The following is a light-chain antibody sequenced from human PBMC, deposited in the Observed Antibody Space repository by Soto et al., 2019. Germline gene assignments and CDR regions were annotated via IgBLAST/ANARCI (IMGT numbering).Light chain of an antibody. CDR3: QQYNNWPRT. J-gene: IGKJ1*01. CDR2: GAS. V-gene: IGKV3-15*01. CDR1: QSVSSN. Sequence: EIVMTQSPATLSVSPGERATLSCRASQSVSSNFAWYQQKPGQAPRILIYGASTRATGIPARFSGSRSGTEFTLTISSLQSEDFAVYYCQQYNNWPRTFGQGTNVEI.